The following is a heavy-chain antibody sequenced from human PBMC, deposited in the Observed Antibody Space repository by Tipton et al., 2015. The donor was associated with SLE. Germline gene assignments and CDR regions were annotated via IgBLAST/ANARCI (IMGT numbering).Heavy chain of an antibody. D-gene: IGHD1-1*01. CDR2: INPGDGTP. CDR1: GYIFTRNY. CDR3: ARDFTTFPAGAFDF. Sequence: QLVQSGAEVKKPGDSVKVSCKASGYIFTRNYMHWVRQAPGQGLDWMGIINPGDGTPRYAQKFQDRFTMTRDTSTNTVYMELHGLRSEDTAVYYCARDFTTFPAGAFDFWGQGTLVTVSS. V-gene: IGHV1-46*01. J-gene: IGHJ4*02.